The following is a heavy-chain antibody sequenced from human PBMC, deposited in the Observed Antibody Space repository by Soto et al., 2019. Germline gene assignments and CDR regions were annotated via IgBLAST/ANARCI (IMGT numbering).Heavy chain of an antibody. CDR1: GYTLTELS. CDR2: FDPEDGET. D-gene: IGHD2-2*01. J-gene: IGHJ4*02. CDR3: ATGAVPAATFDY. V-gene: IGHV1-24*01. Sequence: ASVKVPCKVSGYTLTELSMPWGRQAPGKGLEWMGGFDPEDGETIYAQKFQGRVTMTEDTSTDTAYMELSSLRSEDTAVYYRATGAVPAATFDYWGQGTLVTVSS.